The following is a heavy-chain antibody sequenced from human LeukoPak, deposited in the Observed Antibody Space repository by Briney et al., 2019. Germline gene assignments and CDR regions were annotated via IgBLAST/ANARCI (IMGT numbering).Heavy chain of an antibody. J-gene: IGHJ3*02. V-gene: IGHV4-61*02. D-gene: IGHD3-22*01. Sequence: SETLSLTCTVSGSSISSGSYYWSWIRQPAGKGLEWIGRIYTSGSTNYNPSLKSRVTISVDTSKNQFSLKLSSVTAADTAVYYCARTWTVVVMGAFDIWGQGTMVTVSS. CDR2: IYTSGST. CDR1: GSSISSGSYY. CDR3: ARTWTVVVMGAFDI.